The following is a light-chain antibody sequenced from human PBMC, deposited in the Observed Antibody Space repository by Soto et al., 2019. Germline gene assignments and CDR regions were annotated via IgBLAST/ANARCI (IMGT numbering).Light chain of an antibody. CDR2: EVS. CDR3: CSYAGSSTYV. Sequence: QSALTQPASVSGSPGQAVTISCTGTSSDVGSYNLVSWYQQHPGKAPKLMLYEVSKRPSGVSNRFSGSKSGNTASLTISGLQAEDEADYYCCSYAGSSTYVFGTGTKVTV. CDR1: SSDVGSYNL. J-gene: IGLJ1*01. V-gene: IGLV2-23*02.